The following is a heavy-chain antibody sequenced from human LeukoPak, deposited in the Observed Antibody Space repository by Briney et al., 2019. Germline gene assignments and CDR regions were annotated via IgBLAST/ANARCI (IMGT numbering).Heavy chain of an antibody. CDR2: FDPEDGET. J-gene: IGHJ6*02. V-gene: IGHV1-24*01. D-gene: IGHD6-13*01. CDR1: GYTLTELS. Sequence: ASVKVSCKVSGYTLTELSMHWVRQAPGKGLEWMGGFDPEDGETIYAQKFQGRVTMTEDTSTDTAYMELSSLRSEDTAVYYCATGVAAAGPYYYYCGMDVWGQGTTVTVSS. CDR3: ATGVAAAGPYYYYCGMDV.